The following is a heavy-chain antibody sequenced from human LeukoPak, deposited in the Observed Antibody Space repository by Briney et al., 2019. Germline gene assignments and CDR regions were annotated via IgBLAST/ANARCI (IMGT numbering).Heavy chain of an antibody. Sequence: GGSLRLSCAASGFAFSSYEMNWVRQAPGKGLEWVSYINSSGSTIYYADSVKGRFTISRDNAKNSLYLQMNSLRAEDTAVYYCAELGITMIGGVWGKGTTVTISS. CDR1: GFAFSSYE. D-gene: IGHD3-10*02. CDR3: AELGITMIGGV. CDR2: INSSGSTI. J-gene: IGHJ6*04. V-gene: IGHV3-48*03.